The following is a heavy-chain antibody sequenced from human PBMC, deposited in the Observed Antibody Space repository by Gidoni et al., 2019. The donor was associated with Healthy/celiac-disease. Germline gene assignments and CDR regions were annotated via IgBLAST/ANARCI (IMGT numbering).Heavy chain of an antibody. CDR1: GFTVSSNY. D-gene: IGHD3-9*01. CDR2: IYSGGDT. CDR3: ARDPGPYYDILTGYPYYYYYIDV. J-gene: IGHJ6*03. V-gene: IGHV3-53*01. Sequence: EVQLVESGGGLIQPGGSLRLSCAASGFTVSSNYMTWVRQAPGKGLVWVSVIYSGGDTYYADSVKGRFTISRDNSKNTLYLQMNSLRAEDTAVYYCARDPGPYYDILTGYPYYYYYIDVWGKGTTVTVSS.